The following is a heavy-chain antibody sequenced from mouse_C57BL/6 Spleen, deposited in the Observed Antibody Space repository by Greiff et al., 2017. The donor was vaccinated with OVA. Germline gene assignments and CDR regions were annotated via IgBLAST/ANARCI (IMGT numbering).Heavy chain of an antibody. Sequence: QVQLKESGPGLVQPSQSLSITCTVSGFSLTSYGVHWVRQSPGKGLEWLGVIWSGGSTDYNAAFISRLSISNDNSKSQVFFKMNSLLAADPAIYYCARTYYGNSSYFDYWGPGTTLTVSS. CDR1: GFSLTSYG. CDR3: ARTYYGNSSYFDY. J-gene: IGHJ2*01. V-gene: IGHV2-2*01. CDR2: IWSGGST. D-gene: IGHD2-10*01.